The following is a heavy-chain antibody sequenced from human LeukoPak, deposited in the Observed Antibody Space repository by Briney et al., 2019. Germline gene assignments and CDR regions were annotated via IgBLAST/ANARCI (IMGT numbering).Heavy chain of an antibody. V-gene: IGHV1-69*16. Sequence: ASVKVSCKASGGTFSSYTISWVRQAPGQGLEWMGRIIPILGTANYAQKFQGRVTITTDESTSTAYMELSSLRSEDTAVYYCARDRGSGYDYYWGQGTLVTVSS. J-gene: IGHJ4*02. CDR3: ARDRGSGYDYY. CDR2: IIPILGTA. D-gene: IGHD5-12*01. CDR1: GGTFSSYT.